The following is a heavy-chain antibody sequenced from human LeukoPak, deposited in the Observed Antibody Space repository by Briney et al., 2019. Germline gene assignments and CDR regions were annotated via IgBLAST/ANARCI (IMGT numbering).Heavy chain of an antibody. J-gene: IGHJ4*02. V-gene: IGHV4-59*01. Sequence: PSETLSLTCTVSGGSISSYYWSRIRQPPGKGLEWIGYIYYSGSTNYNPSLKSRVTISVDTSKNQFSLKLSSVTAADTAVYYCARDFLPMGATPIDYWGQGTLVTVSS. CDR1: GGSISSYY. CDR3: ARDFLPMGATPIDY. D-gene: IGHD1-26*01. CDR2: IYYSGST.